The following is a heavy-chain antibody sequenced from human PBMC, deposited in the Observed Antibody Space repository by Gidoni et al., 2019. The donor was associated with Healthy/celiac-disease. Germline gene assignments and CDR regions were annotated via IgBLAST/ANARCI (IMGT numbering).Heavy chain of an antibody. CDR2: ISWNSGSI. CDR3: AKEGYDSSGYDY. CDR1: GFPFDDYA. Sequence: EVQLVESGGGLVQPGRSLRLSCAASGFPFDDYAMHWVRQAPGKGLEWVSGISWNSGSIGYADSVKGRFTISRDNAKNSLYLQMNSLRAEDTALYYCAKEGYDSSGYDYWGQGTLVTVSS. D-gene: IGHD3-22*01. V-gene: IGHV3-9*01. J-gene: IGHJ4*02.